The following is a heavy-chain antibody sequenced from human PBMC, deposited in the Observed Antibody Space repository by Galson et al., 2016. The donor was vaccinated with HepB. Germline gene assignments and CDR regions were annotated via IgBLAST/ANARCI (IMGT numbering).Heavy chain of an antibody. J-gene: IGHJ4*02. D-gene: IGHD2/OR15-2a*01. V-gene: IGHV5-51*01. CDR2: IFPTDSDT. CDR3: ARPRLSITSSWAIIDY. Sequence: QSGAEVKKPGESLKISCKGSGYSFTDYWIGWVRQMPGEGLEWMGIIFPTDSDTRYGPSFQAQVTISADKSISTAYLQWRRQKASDTAMYYCARPRLSITSSWAIIDYWGQGTLVTVSS. CDR1: GYSFTDYW.